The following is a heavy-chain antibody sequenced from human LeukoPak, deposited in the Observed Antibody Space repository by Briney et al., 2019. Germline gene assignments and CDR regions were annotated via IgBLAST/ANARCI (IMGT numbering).Heavy chain of an antibody. D-gene: IGHD4-23*01. CDR1: GFTFSNPW. Sequence: GGSLRLSCEASGFTFSNPWMTWVRQAPGKGLVWVSRINSDGSSTSYADSVKGRFTISRDNAKNTLYLQMNSLRAEDTAVYYCASEFDYGGNSDWGQGTLVTVSS. CDR2: INSDGSST. CDR3: ASEFDYGGNSD. J-gene: IGHJ4*02. V-gene: IGHV3-74*01.